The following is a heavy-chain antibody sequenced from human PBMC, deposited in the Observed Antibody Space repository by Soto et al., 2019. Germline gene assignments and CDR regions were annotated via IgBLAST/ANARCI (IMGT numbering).Heavy chain of an antibody. CDR1: GYTFTSYA. D-gene: IGHD3-3*01. J-gene: IGHJ4*02. CDR2: INAGNGNT. V-gene: IGHV1-3*01. CDR3: ARENVLRFLEWFYHFDY. Sequence: ASVKVSCKASGYTFTSYAMHWVRQAPGQRLEWMGWINAGNGNTKYSQKFQGRVTITRDTSASTAYMELSSLRSEDTAVYYCARENVLRFLEWFYHFDYWGQGTLVT.